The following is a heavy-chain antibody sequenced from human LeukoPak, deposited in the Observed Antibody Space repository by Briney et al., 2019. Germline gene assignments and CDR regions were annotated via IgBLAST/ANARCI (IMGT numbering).Heavy chain of an antibody. J-gene: IGHJ4*02. V-gene: IGHV4-34*01. Sequence: SETLSLTCAVYGGSFSGYYWSWIRQPPGKGLEWIGEVNHSGSTNYNPSLKSRVTISVDTSKNQFSLKLSSVTAADTAVYYCARERGTRYSGSYRYLGYWGQGTLVTVSS. CDR3: ARERGTRYSGSYRYLGY. D-gene: IGHD1-26*01. CDR1: GGSFSGYY. CDR2: VNHSGST.